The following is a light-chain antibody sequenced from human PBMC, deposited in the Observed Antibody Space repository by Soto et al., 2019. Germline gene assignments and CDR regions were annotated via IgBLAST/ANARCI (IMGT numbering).Light chain of an antibody. CDR3: QQYGSSPYT. CDR2: GAF. J-gene: IGKJ2*01. V-gene: IGKV3-20*01. CDR1: HFISSTY. Sequence: EILLTQSPGTLSLSPGESVTLSCRASHFISSTYLAWYQQRPGQAPRLLIHGAFSRATGIPDRFSGSGSGTDFTLTITRLAPEDSAVYFCQQYGSSPYTFGQGTKVDIK.